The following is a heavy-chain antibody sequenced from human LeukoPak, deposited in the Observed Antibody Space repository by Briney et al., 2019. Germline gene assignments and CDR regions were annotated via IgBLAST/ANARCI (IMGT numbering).Heavy chain of an antibody. CDR2: MNPNSGKT. CDR3: ARATPGGLHGYSFDY. CDR1: GYTFKNYD. Sequence: ASVKVSCKASGYTFKNYDINWVRQAAGQGLEWMGWMNPNSGKTVFAQKFQDRVSMTRDTSINTAYMEVTSLRSGDTAVYYCARATPGGLHGYSFDYWGPGTVVTVYS. D-gene: IGHD5-24*01. V-gene: IGHV1-8*02. J-gene: IGHJ4*02.